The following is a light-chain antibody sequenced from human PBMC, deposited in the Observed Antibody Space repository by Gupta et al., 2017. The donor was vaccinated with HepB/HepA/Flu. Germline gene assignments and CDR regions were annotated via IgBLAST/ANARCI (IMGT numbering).Light chain of an antibody. CDR3: RQALQTPFT. J-gene: IGKJ4*01. CDR2: LDS. CDR1: QSLLHSNGYNY. Sequence: DIVMTQSPLSLPVTPGEPASISCRSSQSLLHSNGYNYLDWYLQKPGQSPQLLIYLDSKRASGVPDRFSGSGSGTDFTLKISRVEAEDVGVYYCRQALQTPFTFGGGTKVEIK. V-gene: IGKV2-28*01.